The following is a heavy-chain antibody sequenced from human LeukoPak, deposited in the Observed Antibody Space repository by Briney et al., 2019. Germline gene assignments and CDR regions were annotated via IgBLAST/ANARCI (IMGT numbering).Heavy chain of an antibody. D-gene: IGHD2/OR15-2a*01. J-gene: IGHJ4*02. CDR3: ARAGYSNRWDGVDY. V-gene: IGHV5-51*01. Sequence: GESLKISCKGSGYTFTNYWIGWVRKMPGKGLELMGIIYPGDSDTRYSPSFQGQVTISVDKSINTAYLQWSSLKASDSAMYYCARAGYSNRWDGVDYWGQGTLVTVSS. CDR2: IYPGDSDT. CDR1: GYTFTNYW.